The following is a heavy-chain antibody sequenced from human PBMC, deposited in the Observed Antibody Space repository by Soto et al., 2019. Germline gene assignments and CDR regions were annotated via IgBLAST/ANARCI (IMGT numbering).Heavy chain of an antibody. V-gene: IGHV4-59*01. CDR1: GCSMSFYY. J-gene: IGHJ4*02. CDR2: IYYSGST. CDR3: ARITEKRGFFDY. Sequence: KASETLSLTCTVSGCSMSFYYWSWIRQPPGKGLEWIGYIYYSGSTNYNPSLKSRVTISVDTSKNQFSLKLSSLTAADTAVYYCARITEKRGFFDYWGQGILVTVSS.